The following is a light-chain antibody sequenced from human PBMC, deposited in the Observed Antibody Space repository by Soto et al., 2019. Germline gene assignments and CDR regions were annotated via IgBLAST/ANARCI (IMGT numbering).Light chain of an antibody. CDR3: QQYNSYRT. CDR1: QSISSW. CDR2: DAS. Sequence: DIQMTQSPSTLSASVGDRVTITCRASQSISSWLAWYQQKPGKAPKLLTYDASSLESGVPSRFSGSGSGTEFTLTISRLQPDDFATYYCQQYNSYRTFGQGTKVEIK. V-gene: IGKV1-5*01. J-gene: IGKJ1*01.